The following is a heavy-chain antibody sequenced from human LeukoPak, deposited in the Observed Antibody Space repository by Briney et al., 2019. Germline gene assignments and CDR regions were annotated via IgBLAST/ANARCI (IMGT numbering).Heavy chain of an antibody. V-gene: IGHV3-30*04. CDR3: VSSSWYGGFDY. CDR2: ISYDGSNK. J-gene: IGHJ4*02. Sequence: GGSLRLSCAASGFTFSSYAMHWVRQAPGKGLEWVAVISYDGSNKYYADSVKGRFTISRDNSKNTLYLQMNSLRAEDTAVYYCVSSSWYGGFDYWGQGTLVTVSS. D-gene: IGHD6-13*01. CDR1: GFTFSSYA.